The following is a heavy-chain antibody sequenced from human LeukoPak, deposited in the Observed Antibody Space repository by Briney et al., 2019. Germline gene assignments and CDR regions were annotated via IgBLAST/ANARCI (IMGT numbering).Heavy chain of an antibody. Sequence: ASVKVSCKASGYTFTGYYMHWVRQAPGQGLEWMGWINPNSGSTNYAQKFQGRVTMTRDMSTSTVYMELSSLRSEDTAVYYCASGSGRFGELKYGDFDYWGQGTLVTVSS. CDR3: ASGSGRFGELKYGDFDY. V-gene: IGHV1-2*02. J-gene: IGHJ4*02. D-gene: IGHD3-10*01. CDR2: INPNSGST. CDR1: GYTFTGYY.